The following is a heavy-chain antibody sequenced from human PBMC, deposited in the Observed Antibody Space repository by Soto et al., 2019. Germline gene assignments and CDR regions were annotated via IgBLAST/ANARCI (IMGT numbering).Heavy chain of an antibody. CDR3: AKDSNWDYRDRRGYYRLRDEN. CDR1: GFTFSNYA. D-gene: IGHD3-22*01. CDR2: ISGSGGST. Sequence: EVQLLESGGGLLQPGGSLRLSCAASGFTFSNYAMSWVRQAPGKGLEWVSAISGSGGSTYYADSLKGRFTISRDNSKNTLYLQRNSLRAEDTAVYYCAKDSNWDYRDRRGYYRLRDENWGQGTLVTVSS. V-gene: IGHV3-23*01. J-gene: IGHJ4*02.